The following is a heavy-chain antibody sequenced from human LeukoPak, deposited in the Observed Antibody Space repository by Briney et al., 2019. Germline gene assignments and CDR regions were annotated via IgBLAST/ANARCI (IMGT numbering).Heavy chain of an antibody. J-gene: IGHJ4*02. D-gene: IGHD4-23*01. CDR2: IYHSGST. CDR1: GGSISSGGYY. V-gene: IGHV4-30-2*01. Sequence: SQTLSLTCTVSGGSISSGGYYWSWIRQPPGKGLEWVGYIYHSGSTYYNPSLKSRVTISVDRSKNQFSLKLSSVTAADTAVYYCARYGGNSLWGQGTLVTVSS. CDR3: ARYGGNSL.